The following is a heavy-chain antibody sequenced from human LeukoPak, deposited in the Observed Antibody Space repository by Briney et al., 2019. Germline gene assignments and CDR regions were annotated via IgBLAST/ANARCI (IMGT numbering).Heavy chain of an antibody. V-gene: IGHV4-4*07. CDR1: GGSISTYY. J-gene: IGHJ4*02. CDR3: ARVGYSSSWDFFDY. CDR2: IYATGST. Sequence: SETLSLTCTVSGGSISTYYWTWIRQPAGKGLEWIGRIYATGSTNYNPSLETRVTMSVDTSKNQFSLKLTSVTAADTAVFYCARVGYSSSWDFFDYWDQGILVTV. D-gene: IGHD6-13*01.